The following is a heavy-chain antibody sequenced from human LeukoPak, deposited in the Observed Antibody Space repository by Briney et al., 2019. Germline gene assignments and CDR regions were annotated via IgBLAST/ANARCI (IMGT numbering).Heavy chain of an antibody. CDR2: ITPRGGST. CDR3: ARRHYDNSGHSYGYYFDY. Sequence: VASVKVSYKASGYTFIDYYMHWVRQAPGQGLEWMGIITPRGGSTIYAQDFQGRVTLTRDTSTSTVYMELSSLRSEDTAVYYCARRHYDNSGHSYGYYFDYWGQGTLVSVSS. CDR1: GYTFIDYY. J-gene: IGHJ4*02. V-gene: IGHV1-46*01. D-gene: IGHD3-22*01.